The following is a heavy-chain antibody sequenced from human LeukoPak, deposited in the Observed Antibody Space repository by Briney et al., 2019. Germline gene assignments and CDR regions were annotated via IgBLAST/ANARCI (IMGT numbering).Heavy chain of an antibody. CDR1: GGSISSYY. Sequence: SETLSLTCTVSGGSISSYYWSWIRQPPGKGLEWIGYIYYSGYTNYNPSLKSRVTISVDTSKNQFSLKLSSVTAAGTAVYYCARTTMVRGTYYMDVWGKETTVTISS. D-gene: IGHD3-10*01. CDR3: ARTTMVRGTYYMDV. J-gene: IGHJ6*03. V-gene: IGHV4-59*01. CDR2: IYYSGYT.